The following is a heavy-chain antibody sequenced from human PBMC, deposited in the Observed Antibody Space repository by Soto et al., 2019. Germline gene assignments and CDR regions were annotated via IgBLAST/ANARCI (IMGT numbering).Heavy chain of an antibody. J-gene: IGHJ5*02. CDR1: GGSISSGGYY. Sequence: QVQLQESGPGLVKPSQTLSLTCTVSGGSISSGGYYWSWIRQHPGKGLEWIGYIYYSGSTYYNQTLKSRVTISVDTSKNQLSLKLSSVTAADTAVYYCARVFSDSSSFFDPWGQGTLVTVSS. V-gene: IGHV4-31*03. CDR3: ARVFSDSSSFFDP. D-gene: IGHD6-13*01. CDR2: IYYSGST.